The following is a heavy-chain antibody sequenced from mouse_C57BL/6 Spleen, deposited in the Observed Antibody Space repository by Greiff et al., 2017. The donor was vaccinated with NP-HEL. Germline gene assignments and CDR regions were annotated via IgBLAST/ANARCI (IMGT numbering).Heavy chain of an antibody. CDR1: GFTFTDYY. V-gene: IGHV14-2*01. D-gene: IGHD2-2*01. CDR3: ARGGLRFDY. J-gene: IGHJ2*01. Sequence: VQLQQSGAELVKPGASVKLSCTASGFTFTDYYMHWVKQRPEQGLEWIGRIDPDGGGTNYAPNFQGKATITADKSSNTAYLQRSSLTSEDTAVYYGARGGLRFDYWGQGTTLTVSA. CDR2: IDPDGGGT.